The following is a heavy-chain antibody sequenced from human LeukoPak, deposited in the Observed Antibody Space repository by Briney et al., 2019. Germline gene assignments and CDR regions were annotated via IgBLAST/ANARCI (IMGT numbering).Heavy chain of an antibody. Sequence: ASVKVSCKASGYTFTSYGISWVRQAPGQGLEWMGWISAYNGNTNYAQTLQGRVTMTTDTSTSTAYMELRSPRSDDTAVYYCARVVGAVAITPADYWGQGTLVTVSS. D-gene: IGHD6-19*01. V-gene: IGHV1-18*01. J-gene: IGHJ4*02. CDR3: ARVVGAVAITPADY. CDR1: GYTFTSYG. CDR2: ISAYNGNT.